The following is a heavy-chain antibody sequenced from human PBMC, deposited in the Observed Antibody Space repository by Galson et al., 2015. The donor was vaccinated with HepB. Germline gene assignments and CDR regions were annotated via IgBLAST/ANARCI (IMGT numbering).Heavy chain of an antibody. CDR2: ISYDGSIK. D-gene: IGHD6-19*01. V-gene: IGHV3-30*04. J-gene: IGHJ4*02. CDR1: GFTFHSYA. CDR3: ARDRVEQWLENHFDY. Sequence: SLRLSCAASGFTFHSYAMHWVRQAPGKGLEWVAVISYDGSIKWYADSVKGRFTISRDDSKNTLYLQMNSLKSEDTAVYYCARDRVEQWLENHFDYWGQGSLVTVSS.